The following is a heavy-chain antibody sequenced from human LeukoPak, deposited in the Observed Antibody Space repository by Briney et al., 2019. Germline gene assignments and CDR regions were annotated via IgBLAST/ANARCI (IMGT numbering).Heavy chain of an antibody. D-gene: IGHD2-15*01. CDR3: ARMDHHGGRDNWFDP. CDR2: MNPNSGNT. V-gene: IGHV1-8*03. CDR1: GYTFTSYD. Sequence: ASVKVSCKASGYTFTSYDINWVRQALEQGLEWRGWMNPNSGNTGYAQKFQGRVTITRDPSISTAYMELSSLRSEDTAVYYCARMDHHGGRDNWFDPWGQGTLVTVSS. J-gene: IGHJ5*02.